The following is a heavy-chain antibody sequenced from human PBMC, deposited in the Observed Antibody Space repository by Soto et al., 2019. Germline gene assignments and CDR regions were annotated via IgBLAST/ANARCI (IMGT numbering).Heavy chain of an antibody. CDR1: GFALSDYA. V-gene: IGHV3-30*14. Sequence: PGGSLRLSCEASGFALSDYAMHWVRQAPGEGLEWVAIISYGGSEKKYADSVKGRFTISRDNSKDTVYLQMSSLTGNDTAVYYCARDLLAAYSHSGMIDYWGQGSLVTVSS. D-gene: IGHD3-10*01. CDR3: ARDLLAAYSHSGMIDY. J-gene: IGHJ4*02. CDR2: ISYGGSEK.